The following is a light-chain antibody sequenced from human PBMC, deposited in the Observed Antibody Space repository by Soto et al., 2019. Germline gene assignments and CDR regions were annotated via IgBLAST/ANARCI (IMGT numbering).Light chain of an antibody. J-gene: IGKJ1*01. CDR3: QQYGST. Sequence: EKVLSQSPGTLSLSPEERATLSCRASQRVSSSYLAWYQQKPGQAPRLLIYGASSRATGIPDRFSGSGSGTDFTLTISRLEPEDFAVYYCQQYGSTFGQGTKVDIK. CDR2: GAS. CDR1: QRVSSSY. V-gene: IGKV3-20*01.